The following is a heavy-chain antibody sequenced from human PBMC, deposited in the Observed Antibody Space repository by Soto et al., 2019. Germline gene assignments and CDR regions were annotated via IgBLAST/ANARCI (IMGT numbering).Heavy chain of an antibody. J-gene: IGHJ6*02. Sequence: GASVKVSCKASGGTFSSYAISWVRQAPGQGLEWMGGIIPIFGTANYAQKFQGRVTITADESTSTAYMELSSLRSEDTAVYYCARTLFWSGYVNYYYYGMDVWGQGTTVTVSS. D-gene: IGHD3-3*01. CDR2: IIPIFGTA. CDR3: ARTLFWSGYVNYYYYGMDV. V-gene: IGHV1-69*13. CDR1: GGTFSSYA.